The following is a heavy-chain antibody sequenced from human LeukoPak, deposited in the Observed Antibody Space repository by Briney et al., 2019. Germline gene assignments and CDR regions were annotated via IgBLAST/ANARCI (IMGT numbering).Heavy chain of an antibody. CDR3: AREGAWDYVWGSYRYFDY. CDR2: ISYDGSNK. V-gene: IGHV3-30-3*01. J-gene: IGHJ4*02. Sequence: GGSLRLSCAASGFTFSSYAMHWVRQAPGKGLEWVAVISYDGSNKYYADSVKGRFTISRDNAKNSLYLQMNSLRAEDTAVYYCAREGAWDYVWGSYRYFDYWGQGTLVTVSS. D-gene: IGHD3-16*02. CDR1: GFTFSSYA.